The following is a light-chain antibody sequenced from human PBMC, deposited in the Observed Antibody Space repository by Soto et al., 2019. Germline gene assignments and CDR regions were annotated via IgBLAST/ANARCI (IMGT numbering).Light chain of an antibody. CDR1: SSDVGGYNY. CDR3: CSYTSSRAPV. CDR2: EVS. J-gene: IGLJ1*01. Sequence: QSALTQPASVSGSPGQSITISCTGTSSDVGGYNYVSWYQQHPGKAPKLMIYEVSNRPSGVSNRFSGSKSGNTAYLTISGLQAEDEDDYYCCSYTSSRAPVFGTGTKLTVL. V-gene: IGLV2-14*01.